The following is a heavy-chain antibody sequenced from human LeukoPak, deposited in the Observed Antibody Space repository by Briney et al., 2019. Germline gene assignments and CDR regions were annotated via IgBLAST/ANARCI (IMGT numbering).Heavy chain of an antibody. CDR2: ISASGGST. CDR3: AKSRAGIYDALHV. J-gene: IGHJ3*01. Sequence: PGGSLRLSCAASGFTFSSSAMSWVRQVPGKGLEWVSGISASGGSTSYADSVKGRVTISRDNSKNTLYLQMNSLRAEDTAIYYCAKSRAGIYDALHVWGQGTEVTVSS. V-gene: IGHV3-23*01. CDR1: GFTFSSSA.